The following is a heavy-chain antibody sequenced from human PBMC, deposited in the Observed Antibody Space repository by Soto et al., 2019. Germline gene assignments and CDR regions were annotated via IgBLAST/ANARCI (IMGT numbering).Heavy chain of an antibody. V-gene: IGHV3-73*02. D-gene: IGHD1-7*01. CDR2: IRSKTNNYAT. CDR1: GLTFSDSA. J-gene: IGHJ6*02. CDR3: TRPKKELRFYSCNGIDV. Sequence: EVQLVESGGGLVQPGGSLKLSCAASGLTFSDSAIHWVRQASGKGLEWVGRIRSKTNNYATTYAASVKGRFTISRDDSTKTAYLQMNSLKTEDTDVYYCTRPKKELRFYSCNGIDVWGQGTTVTVSS.